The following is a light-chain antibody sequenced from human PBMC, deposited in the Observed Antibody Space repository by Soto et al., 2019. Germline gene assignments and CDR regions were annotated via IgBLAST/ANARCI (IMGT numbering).Light chain of an antibody. CDR1: QSIYNY. J-gene: IGKJ1*01. Sequence: IQMTQSPSSLSASVGDRVTITCRASQSIYNYLHWYQQKPGKAPKLLIYAASSLQSGVPSRFSGSGSGTDFTLTISSLQPEDFATYYCLQDYIYPWTFGQGTKVEIK. V-gene: IGKV1-6*01. CDR3: LQDYIYPWT. CDR2: AAS.